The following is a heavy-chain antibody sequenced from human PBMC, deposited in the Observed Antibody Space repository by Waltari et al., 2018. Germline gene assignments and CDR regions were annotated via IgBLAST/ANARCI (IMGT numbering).Heavy chain of an antibody. D-gene: IGHD6-19*01. J-gene: IGHJ5*02. V-gene: IGHV1-2*02. CDR2: IDPKSGGT. CDR1: GYTFTAYW. Sequence: QVHLVQPGAEVTKPGASVKVSRKPSGYTFTAYWLHWVRQAPGHGPEWMGWIDPKSGGTNYAQKFQGRVTMTRDTSISTAYMELSSLRSDDTAIYYCARGVAAVPGGRWFDPWGQGTLVTVSS. CDR3: ARGVAAVPGGRWFDP.